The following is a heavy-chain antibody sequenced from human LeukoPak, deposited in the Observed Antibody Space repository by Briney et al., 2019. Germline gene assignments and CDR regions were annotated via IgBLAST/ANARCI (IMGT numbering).Heavy chain of an antibody. V-gene: IGHV3-7*01. CDR1: GFTFSSYW. Sequence: GGSLRLXCAASGFTFSSYWMSWVRQAPGKGLEWVANIKQDGSEKYYVDSVKGRFTISRDNAKNSLYLQMNSLRAEDTAVYYCARRSVLLGDAFDIWGQGTMVTVSS. D-gene: IGHD3-10*01. CDR3: ARRSVLLGDAFDI. J-gene: IGHJ3*02. CDR2: IKQDGSEK.